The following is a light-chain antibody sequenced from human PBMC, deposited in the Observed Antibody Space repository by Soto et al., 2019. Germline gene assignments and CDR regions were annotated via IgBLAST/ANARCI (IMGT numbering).Light chain of an antibody. CDR2: GNN. Sequence: QAVVTQPPSVSGAPGQRVTISCTGSSSNIGAGYDVHWYQQFPGRAPKLLMYGNNNRPSGVPDRFSGSKSGTSASLDITGLQADDEAEYYCQSFDTRLNSVVFGGATKVTVL. V-gene: IGLV1-40*01. CDR1: SSNIGAGYD. J-gene: IGLJ2*01. CDR3: QSFDTRLNSVV.